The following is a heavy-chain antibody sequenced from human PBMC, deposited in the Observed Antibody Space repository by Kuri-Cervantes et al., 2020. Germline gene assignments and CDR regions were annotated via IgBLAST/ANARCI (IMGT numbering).Heavy chain of an antibody. CDR2: IWYDGSKT. CDR1: GFKFSDCG. D-gene: IGHD3-16*01. J-gene: IGHJ5*02. CDR3: VRDSRGRSNWFDP. V-gene: IGHV3-33*01. Sequence: GGSLRLSCVASGFKFSDCGMHWVRQAPGQGLEWLAVIWYDGSKTYYAESVKGRFTISRDNSKDTLYLQMNSLRAEDTAVYFCVRDSRGRSNWFDPWGQGTLVTVSS.